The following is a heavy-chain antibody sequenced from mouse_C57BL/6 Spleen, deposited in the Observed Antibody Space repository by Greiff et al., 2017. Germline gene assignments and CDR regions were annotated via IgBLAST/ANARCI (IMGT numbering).Heavy chain of an antibody. V-gene: IGHV5-17*01. CDR2: ISSGSSTI. CDR3: ARAYWDYFDY. CDR1: GFTFSDYG. J-gene: IGHJ2*01. D-gene: IGHD4-1*01. Sequence: EVQLVESGGGLVKPGGSLKLSCAASGFTFSDYGMHWVRQAPEKGLEWVAYISSGSSTIYYADTVKGRFTISRDNAKNTLFLQMTSLRSEDTAMYYCARAYWDYFDYWGQGTTLTVSS.